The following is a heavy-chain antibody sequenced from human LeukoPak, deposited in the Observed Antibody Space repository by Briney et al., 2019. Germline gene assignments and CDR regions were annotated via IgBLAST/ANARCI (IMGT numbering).Heavy chain of an antibody. CDR1: GFTFSSHS. J-gene: IGHJ4*02. V-gene: IGHV3-48*01. D-gene: IGHD3-22*01. Sequence: GGSLRLSCAASGFTFSSHSMNWVRQAPGRGLEWVSYISSSSSAIYYADSVKGRFTISRDNAKNSLYLQMNSLRAEDTAVYYCARGAYYYEDWGQGTLVTVSS. CDR2: ISSSSSAI. CDR3: ARGAYYYED.